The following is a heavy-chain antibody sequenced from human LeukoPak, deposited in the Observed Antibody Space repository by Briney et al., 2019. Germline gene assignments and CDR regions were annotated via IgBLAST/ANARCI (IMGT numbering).Heavy chain of an antibody. V-gene: IGHV3-48*03. CDR2: ISSSGYTI. Sequence: PGGSLRLSCAVSGFTVGSYEINWVRQAPGKGLEWVSYISSSGYTIYYADSVKGRFTISRDYAKNSLYLQMTSLRAEDTAVYYCARDHLAVAGPDAFDIWGQGTMVTVSS. CDR3: ARDHLAVAGPDAFDI. CDR1: GFTVGSYE. J-gene: IGHJ3*02. D-gene: IGHD6-19*01.